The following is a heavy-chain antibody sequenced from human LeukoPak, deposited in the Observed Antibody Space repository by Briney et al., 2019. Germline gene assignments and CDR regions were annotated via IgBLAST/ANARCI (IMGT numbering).Heavy chain of an antibody. V-gene: IGHV1-69*04. CDR1: GGTFSSYA. J-gene: IGHJ3*02. Sequence: SVKVSCKASGGTFSSYAISWVRQAPGQGLEWMGRIIPILGIANYAQKFQGRVTITADKSTSTAYMELSSLRSEDTAVYYCAVRLGCSGGSCYGRAFDIRGQGTMVTVSS. CDR3: AVRLGCSGGSCYGRAFDI. D-gene: IGHD2-15*01. CDR2: IIPILGIA.